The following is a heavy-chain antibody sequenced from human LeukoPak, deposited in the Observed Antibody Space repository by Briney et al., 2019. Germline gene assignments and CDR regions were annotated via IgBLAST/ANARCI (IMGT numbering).Heavy chain of an antibody. J-gene: IGHJ4*02. Sequence: ASVKVSCKASGYTFTSYGISWVRQAPGQGLEWMGIINPSGGSTSYAQKFQGRVTMTRDMSTSTVYMELSSLRSEDTAVYYCAREAHDILTGYYLSRGHFDYWGQGTLVTVSS. V-gene: IGHV1-46*01. CDR1: GYTFTSYG. CDR3: AREAHDILTGYYLSRGHFDY. CDR2: INPSGGST. D-gene: IGHD3-9*01.